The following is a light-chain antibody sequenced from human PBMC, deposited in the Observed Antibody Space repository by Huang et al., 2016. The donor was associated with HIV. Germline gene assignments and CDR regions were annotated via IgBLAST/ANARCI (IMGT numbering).Light chain of an antibody. Sequence: ERVMTQSPATLSVSLGERATLSCRVSQYVSSNLAWYHQKPGQAPRLLIYDASTRLTDIPARFSGSGSGIEFTLTISSLHSEDFAVYYCQQYNNWPRTFGQGTKLEIK. CDR3: QQYNNWPRT. CDR1: QYVSSN. CDR2: DAS. V-gene: IGKV3-15*01. J-gene: IGKJ2*01.